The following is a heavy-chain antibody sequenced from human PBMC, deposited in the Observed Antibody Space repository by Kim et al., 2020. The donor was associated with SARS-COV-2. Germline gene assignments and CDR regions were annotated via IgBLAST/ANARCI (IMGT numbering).Heavy chain of an antibody. J-gene: IGHJ6*03. Sequence: QKFQGRVTITADKSTSTAYMELSSLRSEDTAVYYCAREFRNSYYYYYMDVWGKGTTVTVSS. V-gene: IGHV1-69*04. CDR3: AREFRNSYYYYYMDV.